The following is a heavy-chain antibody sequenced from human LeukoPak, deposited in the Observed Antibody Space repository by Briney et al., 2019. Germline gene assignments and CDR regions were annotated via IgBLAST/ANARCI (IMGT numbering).Heavy chain of an antibody. CDR2: IISSGSAI. CDR1: GFTFSSYE. D-gene: IGHD1-1*01. V-gene: IGHV3-48*03. J-gene: IGHJ4*02. CDR3: AIEGWNDDLDY. Sequence: GGSLRLSCAASGFTFSSYEMNWVRQAPGKGLEWVSYIISSGSAIYYADSVKGRFTISRDNAKNSLYLQMNSLRAEDTAVYYCAIEGWNDDLDYWGQGTLVTVSS.